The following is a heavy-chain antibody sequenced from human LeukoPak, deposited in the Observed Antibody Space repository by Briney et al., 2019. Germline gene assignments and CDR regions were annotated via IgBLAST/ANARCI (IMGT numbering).Heavy chain of an antibody. CDR1: GASISSSSYY. D-gene: IGHD3-22*01. CDR2: IYYSGST. CDR3: ARPTLSDDMGAFDI. Sequence: SETLFLTCTVSGASISSSSYYWSWIRQPPGKGLGWIGYIYYSGSTNYNPSLKSRVTISVDTSKNQFSLKLSSVTAADTAVYYCARPTLSDDMGAFDIWGQGTMVTVSS. V-gene: IGHV4-61*01. J-gene: IGHJ3*02.